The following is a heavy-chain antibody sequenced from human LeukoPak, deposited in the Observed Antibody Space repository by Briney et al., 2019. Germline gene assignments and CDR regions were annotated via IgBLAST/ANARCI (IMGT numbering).Heavy chain of an antibody. Sequence: GGSLRLSCAASGFTFSSYGMHWVRQAPGKGLEWVAVISYDGSNKYYADSVKGRFTISRDNSKNTLYLQMNSLRAEDTAVYYCAKSDSPYYYDSSGYHDYWGQGTLVTVSS. CDR2: ISYDGSNK. J-gene: IGHJ4*02. D-gene: IGHD3-22*01. CDR3: AKSDSPYYYDSSGYHDY. CDR1: GFTFSSYG. V-gene: IGHV3-30*18.